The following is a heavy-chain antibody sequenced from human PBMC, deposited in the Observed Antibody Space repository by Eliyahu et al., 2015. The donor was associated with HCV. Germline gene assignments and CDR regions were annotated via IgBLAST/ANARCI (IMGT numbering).Heavy chain of an antibody. D-gene: IGHD3-22*01. CDR3: ARVRYYDSSGYLYYYYGMDV. CDR1: GYTFTSYG. CDR2: ISAYNGNT. V-gene: IGHV1-18*04. Sequence: QVQLVQSGAEVKKPGASVKVSCKASGYTFTSYGIXWVRQAPGQGLEWMGWISAYNGNTNYAQKLQGRVTMTTDTSTSTAYMELRSLRSDDTAVYYCARVRYYDSSGYLYYYYGMDVWGQRTTVTVSS. J-gene: IGHJ6*02.